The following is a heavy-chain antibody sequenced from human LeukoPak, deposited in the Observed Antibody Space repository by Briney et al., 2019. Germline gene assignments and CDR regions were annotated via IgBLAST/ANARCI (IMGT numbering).Heavy chain of an antibody. CDR3: AKGIEYNNSWTFDY. J-gene: IGHJ4*02. Sequence: PGGSLRPSCAASGFTFNNNAMNWARQAQGKGLEWVSAISNTGRSTYYADSVKGRFTISRDNSKNTVFLQINSLRAEDTAVYYCAKGIEYNNSWTFDYWGQGTLVTVSS. D-gene: IGHD2/OR15-2a*01. CDR1: GFTFNNNA. V-gene: IGHV3-23*01. CDR2: ISNTGRST.